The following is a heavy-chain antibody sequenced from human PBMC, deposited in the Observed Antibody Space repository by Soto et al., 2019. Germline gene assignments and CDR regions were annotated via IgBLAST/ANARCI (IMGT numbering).Heavy chain of an antibody. CDR1: GFLFTNYA. J-gene: IGHJ4*02. D-gene: IGHD2-2*01. CDR3: ARVPSVVVPAALSF. Sequence: PSVKVSFKASGFLFTNYAFHWVRQAPGKRLEWMGWINAANGNTTYSENFKGKVTITSETSASTAYMELSSLRSEDTAVYYCARVPSVVVPAALSFWGPGTLVTVSS. CDR2: INAANGNT. V-gene: IGHV1-3*01.